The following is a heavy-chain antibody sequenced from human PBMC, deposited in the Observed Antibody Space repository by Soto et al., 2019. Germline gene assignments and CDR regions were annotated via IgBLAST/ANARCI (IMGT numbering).Heavy chain of an antibody. J-gene: IGHJ5*02. CDR3: AREDYYDSSGFSWGFDP. D-gene: IGHD3-22*01. CDR1: GGSISSYY. V-gene: IGHV4-59*01. Sequence: PSETLSLTCTVSGGSISSYYWSWIRQPPGKGLEWIGYIYYSGSTNYNPSLKSRVTISVDTSKNHFSLKLSSVNAADTAVYYCAREDYYDSSGFSWGFDPWGQGTLVTVSS. CDR2: IYYSGST.